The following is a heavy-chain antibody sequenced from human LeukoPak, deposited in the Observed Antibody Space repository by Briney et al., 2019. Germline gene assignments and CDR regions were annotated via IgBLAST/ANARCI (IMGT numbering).Heavy chain of an antibody. V-gene: IGHV1-69*05. CDR1: GGTFSSYA. Sequence: ASVKVSCKASGGTFSSYAISWVRQAPGQGLEWMGGIIPIFGTANYAQKFQGRVKITTDESTSTAYMELSSLRSEDTAVYYCASGGYCSGGSCFGYWGQGTLVTVSS. D-gene: IGHD2-15*01. J-gene: IGHJ4*02. CDR2: IIPIFGTA. CDR3: ASGGYCSGGSCFGY.